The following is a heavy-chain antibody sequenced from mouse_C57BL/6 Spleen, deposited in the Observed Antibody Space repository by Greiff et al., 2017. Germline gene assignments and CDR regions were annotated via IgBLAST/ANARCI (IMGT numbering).Heavy chain of an antibody. CDR3: ARSGTGVYYFDY. CDR1: GFTFSSYA. CDR2: ISDGGSYT. Sequence: EVHLVESGGGLVKPGGSLKLSCAASGFTFSSYAMSWVRQTPEKRLEWVATISDGGSYTYYPDNVKGRFTISRDNAKNNLYLQMSHLKSEDTAMYYCARSGTGVYYFDYWGQGTTLTVSS. J-gene: IGHJ2*01. D-gene: IGHD4-1*01. V-gene: IGHV5-4*01.